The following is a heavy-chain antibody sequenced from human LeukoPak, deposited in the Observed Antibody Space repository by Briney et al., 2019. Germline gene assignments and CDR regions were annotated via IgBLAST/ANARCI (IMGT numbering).Heavy chain of an antibody. CDR2: VSGGKGNT. CDR3: ARAFSASSSTIDY. V-gene: IGHV1-3*01. J-gene: IGHJ4*02. CDR1: GYIFSNYD. Sequence: GASVKVPCKPSGYIFSNYDINWVRQAPGQGLEWMGWVSGGKGNTKYSEKFQGRITITRDTSVTTAYLELSSLRSEDSTVYFCARAFSASSSTIDYWGQGTLVIVSP. D-gene: IGHD6-6*01.